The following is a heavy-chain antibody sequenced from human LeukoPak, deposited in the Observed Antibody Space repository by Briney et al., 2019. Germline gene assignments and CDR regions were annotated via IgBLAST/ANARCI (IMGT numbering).Heavy chain of an antibody. CDR1: GFTFSNYG. V-gene: IGHV3-30*18. CDR3: AKERGFYSVY. D-gene: IGHD3-10*02. J-gene: IGHJ4*02. Sequence: PGRSLRLSCAASGFTFSNYGMHWVRQAPGKGLEWVAVISSDGSNKDYADSVKGRITISRDNAKNTMYLQLTSLRVEDTAVYYCAKERGFYSVYWGQGTLVTVSS. CDR2: ISSDGSNK.